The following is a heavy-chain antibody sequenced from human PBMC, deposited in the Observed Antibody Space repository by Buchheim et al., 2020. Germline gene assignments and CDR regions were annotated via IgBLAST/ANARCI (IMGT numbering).Heavy chain of an antibody. CDR2: IYYSGST. CDR3: ARDSSSWYYYYGMDV. D-gene: IGHD6-13*01. V-gene: IGHV4-39*02. CDR1: GGSISSSSYY. Sequence: QLQLQESGPGLVKPSETLSLTCTVSGGSISSSSYYWGWIRQPPGKGLEWIGSIYYSGSTYYNPSLKSRVTISVDTSKNQFPLKLSSVTAADTAVYYCARDSSSWYYYYGMDVWGQGTT. J-gene: IGHJ6*02.